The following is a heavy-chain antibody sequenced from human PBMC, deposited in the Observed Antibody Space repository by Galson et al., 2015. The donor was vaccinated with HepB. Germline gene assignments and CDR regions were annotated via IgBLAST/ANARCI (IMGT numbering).Heavy chain of an antibody. Sequence: SLRLSCAASGFTFSSYAMHWVRQAPGKGLEWVAVISYDGSNKYYADSVKGRFTISRDNSKNTLYLQMNSLRAEDTAVYYCARDGVFLREYSSSWGWYFDLWGRGTLVTVSS. CDR3: ARDGVFLREYSSSWGWYFDL. V-gene: IGHV3-30-3*01. CDR2: ISYDGSNK. CDR1: GFTFSSYA. D-gene: IGHD6-6*01. J-gene: IGHJ2*01.